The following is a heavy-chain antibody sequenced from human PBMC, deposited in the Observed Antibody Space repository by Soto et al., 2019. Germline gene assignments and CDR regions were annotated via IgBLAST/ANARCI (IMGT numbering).Heavy chain of an antibody. CDR2: IYYSGST. V-gene: IGHV4-31*03. D-gene: IGHD5-18*01. CDR1: GGSISSGGYY. CDR3: ARSGYSYGPNPLLY. J-gene: IGHJ4*02. Sequence: QVQLQESGPGLVKPSQTLSLTCTVSGGSISSGGYYWSWIRQHPGKGLECIGYIYYSGSTYSNPSLKSRVTRSVDTSETQCSLNLSSVTAADTAVYYCARSGYSYGPNPLLYWGQGTLVTVSS.